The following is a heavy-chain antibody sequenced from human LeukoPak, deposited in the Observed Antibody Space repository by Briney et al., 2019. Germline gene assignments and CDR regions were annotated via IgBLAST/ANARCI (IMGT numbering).Heavy chain of an antibody. J-gene: IGHJ6*02. CDR3: ASDDV. V-gene: IGHV3-9*01. CDR2: ISWNSGSI. CDR1: GFTFDDYA. Sequence: GRSLRLSCAASGFTFDDYAMHWVRQAPGKGLEWVSGISWNSGSIGYADSVKGRFTISRDNAKNSLYLQMNSLRAEDTAVYYCASDDVWGQGTTVTVSS.